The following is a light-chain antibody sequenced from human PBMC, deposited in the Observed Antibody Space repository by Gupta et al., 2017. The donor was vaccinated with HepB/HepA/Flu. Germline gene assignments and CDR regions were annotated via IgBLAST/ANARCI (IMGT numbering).Light chain of an antibody. CDR2: RDS. V-gene: IGLV3-9*01. CDR1: NIGHEN. CDR3: LLWDCHSEV. Sequence: AALGQTARITCGGNNIGHENVHWFQQKPGQAPVLVIYRDSNRPSGIPERFSGSNAVRTATLTVVGAYALHDANYFCLLWDCHSEVFGAGTKVTVL. J-gene: IGLJ1*01.